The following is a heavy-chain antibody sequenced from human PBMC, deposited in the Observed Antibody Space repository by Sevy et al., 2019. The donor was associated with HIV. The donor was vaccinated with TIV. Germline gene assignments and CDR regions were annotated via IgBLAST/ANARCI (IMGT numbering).Heavy chain of an antibody. CDR2: ISGNGENR. CDR3: ARVGRGISAFDI. Sequence: GGSLRLSCAASEFTFSSHAVSWVRQAPGKGLEWVSAISGNGENRHYADSVRGRFTISRDNFKNTLYLQMNSSRAEDTALYYCARVGRGISAFDIWGQGTMVTVSS. CDR1: EFTFSSHA. J-gene: IGHJ3*02. V-gene: IGHV3-23*01. D-gene: IGHD3-16*01.